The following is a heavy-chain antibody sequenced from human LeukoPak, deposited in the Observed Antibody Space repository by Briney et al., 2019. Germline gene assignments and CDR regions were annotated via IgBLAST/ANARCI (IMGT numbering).Heavy chain of an antibody. CDR1: GGTFSSYA. Sequence: ASVKVSCKASGGTFSSYAISWVRQAPGQGLEWMGGIIPIFGTANYAQKFQGRVTITTDESTSTAYMELSSLRSEDTAVYYCARKAEPRGDTARVDYWGQGTLVTVSS. J-gene: IGHJ4*02. CDR2: IIPIFGTA. CDR3: ARKAEPRGDTARVDY. D-gene: IGHD1-14*01. V-gene: IGHV1-69*05.